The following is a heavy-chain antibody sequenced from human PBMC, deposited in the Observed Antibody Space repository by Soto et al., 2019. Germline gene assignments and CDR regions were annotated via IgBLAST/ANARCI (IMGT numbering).Heavy chain of an antibody. V-gene: IGHV1-3*04. D-gene: IGHD3-10*01. J-gene: IGHJ6*03. CDR1: GYTFTSYA. CDR3: ARVGSGSHSRYYHLDV. CDR2: INTGNGNT. Sequence: ASVKVSCKASGYTFTSYAMHWVRQAPGQRLEWMGWINTGNGNTKYSQKFQGRVTITRDTSASTAYMELSSLRSEDTAVYYCARVGSGSHSRYYHLDVWGKGTTVTVSS.